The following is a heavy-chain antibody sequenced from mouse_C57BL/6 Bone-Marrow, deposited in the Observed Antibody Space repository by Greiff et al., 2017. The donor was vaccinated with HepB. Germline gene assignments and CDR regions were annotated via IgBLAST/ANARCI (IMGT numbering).Heavy chain of an antibody. J-gene: IGHJ2*01. Sequence: VQLKESGGGLVKPGGSLKLSCAASGFTFSDYGMHWVRQAPEKGLEWVAYISSGSSTIYYADTVKGRFTISRDNAKNTLFLQMTSLRSEDTAMYYCARDYDYAFDYWGQGTTLTVSS. V-gene: IGHV5-17*01. CDR3: ARDYDYAFDY. CDR1: GFTFSDYG. D-gene: IGHD2-4*01. CDR2: ISSGSSTI.